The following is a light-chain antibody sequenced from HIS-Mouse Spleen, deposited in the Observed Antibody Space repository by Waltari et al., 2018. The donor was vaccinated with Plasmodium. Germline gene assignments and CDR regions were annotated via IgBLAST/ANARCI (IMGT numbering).Light chain of an antibody. J-gene: IGKJ2*01. CDR1: QSVSSGY. CDR3: QQDYNLPYT. V-gene: IGKV3D-7*01. CDR2: GAS. Sequence: TQSPATLSLSPGERATLSCRASQSVSSGYLSWYQQKPGQAPRLLIYGASTRATGIPARFSGSGSGTDFTLTISSLQPEDFAVYYCQQDYNLPYTFGQGTKLEIK.